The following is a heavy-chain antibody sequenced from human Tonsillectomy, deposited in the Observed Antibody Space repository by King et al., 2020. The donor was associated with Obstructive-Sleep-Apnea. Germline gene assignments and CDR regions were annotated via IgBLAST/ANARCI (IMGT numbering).Heavy chain of an antibody. Sequence: VQLQESGPGLVKPSETLSLTCTVSGGSISSYYWNWIRQPPGKGLEWIGYIHYSGSTNYNTSLKSRVTISVDTSKNQFSLKLNSVTAADTAVYYCARDQGYYGSGSYRDNWFDPWGQGTLVTVSS. CDR1: GGSISSYY. V-gene: IGHV4-59*01. CDR3: ARDQGYYGSGSYRDNWFDP. CDR2: IHYSGST. J-gene: IGHJ5*02. D-gene: IGHD3-10*01.